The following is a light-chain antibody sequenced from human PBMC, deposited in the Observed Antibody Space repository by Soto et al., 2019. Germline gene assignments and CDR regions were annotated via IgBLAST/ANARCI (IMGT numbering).Light chain of an antibody. V-gene: IGKV1-27*01. CDR3: QKYNSAPWT. Sequence: DIQMTQSPSSLSASVGDRVTITCRASQGISNSLAWYQQKPGKVPKLLIYGASTLRSGVPSRFSGSGSGTDFTLTISSLQPEDVATYYCQKYNSAPWTFGQGTKVEIK. CDR2: GAS. CDR1: QGISNS. J-gene: IGKJ1*01.